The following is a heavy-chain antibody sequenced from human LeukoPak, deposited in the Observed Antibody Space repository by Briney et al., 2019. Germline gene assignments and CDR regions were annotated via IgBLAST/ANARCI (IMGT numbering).Heavy chain of an antibody. D-gene: IGHD6-6*01. CDR3: APRIAARLGYYYYYMDV. CDR1: GYTLTELS. CDR2: FDPEDGET. J-gene: IGHJ6*03. V-gene: IGHV1-24*01. Sequence: ASVKVSCKVSGYTLTELSTHWVRQAPGKGLEWMGGFDPEDGETIYAQKFQGRVTMTEDTSTDTAYMELSSLRSEDTAVYYCAPRIAARLGYYYYYMDVWGKGTTVTVSS.